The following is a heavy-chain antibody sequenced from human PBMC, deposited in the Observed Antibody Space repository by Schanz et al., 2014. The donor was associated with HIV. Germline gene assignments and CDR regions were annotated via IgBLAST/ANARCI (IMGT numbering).Heavy chain of an antibody. CDR3: ARDRVGSSASYVTFDI. CDR2: IDHTGTT. V-gene: IGHV3-53*01. D-gene: IGHD3-16*01. J-gene: IGHJ3*02. Sequence: DVQLVESGGGLIQPGGSLRLSCAASGFRATNYYISWVRQAPGKGLEWVSLIDHTGTTYYADSVKGRFTISRDISDNTVHAQISSLRADDTAVYYCARDRVGSSASYVTFDIWGQGTMVTVSS. CDR1: GFRATNYY.